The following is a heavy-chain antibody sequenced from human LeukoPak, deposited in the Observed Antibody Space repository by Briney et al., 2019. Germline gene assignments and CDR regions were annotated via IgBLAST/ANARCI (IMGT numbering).Heavy chain of an antibody. V-gene: IGHV4-61*02. CDR1: GGSVSSGSYY. J-gene: IGHJ4*02. Sequence: PSETLSLTCTVSGGSVSSGSYYWSWIRQPAGKGLEWIGRIYTSGSTNYNPSLKSRVTMSVDTSKNQFSLKLSSVTAADTAVYYCARAPHELREEYYFDYWGQGTLVTVSS. D-gene: IGHD1-26*01. CDR3: ARAPHELREEYYFDY. CDR2: IYTSGST.